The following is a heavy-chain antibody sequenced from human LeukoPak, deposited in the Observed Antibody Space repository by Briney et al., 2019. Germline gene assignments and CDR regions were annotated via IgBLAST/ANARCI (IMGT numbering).Heavy chain of an antibody. J-gene: IGHJ5*02. V-gene: IGHV4-38-2*02. D-gene: IGHD6-6*01. CDR1: GYSISSGSY. CDR3: ARPTARLGWFDP. CDR2: IYHSGST. Sequence: SETLSLTCTVSGYSISSGSYWGWVRQPPGKGLEWVGSIYHSGSTYHNPSLKSRVTISVDTSKNQFSLKLRSVTAADTAVYYCARPTARLGWFDPWGQGTLVTVSS.